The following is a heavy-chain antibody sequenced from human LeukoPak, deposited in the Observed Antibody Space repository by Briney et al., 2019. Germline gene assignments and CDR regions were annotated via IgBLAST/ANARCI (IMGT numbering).Heavy chain of an antibody. CDR2: IWYDGNRK. D-gene: IGHD3-22*01. Sequence: GMSLGLFCATSGFSLRRFCKHWVRQAPGKGLGGGGVIWYDGNRKYYADSVKGRFTISRDTSKNTLYLQMNSLRAEDTAVYSCARDVDTSGHYGWFDPWGQGTLVTVSS. J-gene: IGHJ5*02. CDR3: ARDVDTSGHYGWFDP. V-gene: IGHV3-33*01. CDR1: GFSLRRFC.